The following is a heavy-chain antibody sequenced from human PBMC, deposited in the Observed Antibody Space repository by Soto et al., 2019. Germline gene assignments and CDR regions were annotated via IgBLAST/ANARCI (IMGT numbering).Heavy chain of an antibody. CDR3: AKDRGDSSGWYFDY. J-gene: IGHJ4*02. V-gene: IGHV3-30*18. D-gene: IGHD6-19*01. CDR1: GFTFSSYG. CDR2: ISYDGSKK. Sequence: QVQLAESGGGVVQPGRSLRLSCAASGFTFSSYGMHWVRQAPGKGLEWVAIISYDGSKKYYADSVKGRFTISSDNSKNTLYLQMNSLRAEDTAVYYCAKDRGDSSGWYFDYWGQGTLVTVSS.